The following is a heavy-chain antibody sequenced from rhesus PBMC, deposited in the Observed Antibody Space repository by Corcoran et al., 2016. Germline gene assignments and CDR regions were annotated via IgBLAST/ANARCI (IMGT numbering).Heavy chain of an antibody. CDR3: ARGWYCSSTYCSDIYFDY. V-gene: IGHV1-198*02. CDR1: GFPFGSYA. J-gene: IGHJ4*01. CDR2: SIPLVGIK. Sequence: QVQLVQSGAEVKKPGASVKVSCKASGFPFGSYAISWVRQAPGQGLEWRGVSIPLVGIKNYAEEVQGRVTITADTATSTAYMELSSLRSEDTAVYYCARGWYCSSTYCSDIYFDYWGQGVLVTVAA. D-gene: IGHD2-15*01.